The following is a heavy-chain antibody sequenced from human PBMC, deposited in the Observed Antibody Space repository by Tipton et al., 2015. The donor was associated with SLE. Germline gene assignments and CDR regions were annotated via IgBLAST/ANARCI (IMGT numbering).Heavy chain of an antibody. D-gene: IGHD3-22*01. CDR1: DKAFTGFY. CDR2: IYYSGST. Sequence: TLSLTCVLSDKAFTGFYWTWIRQSPGKGLEWIGNIYYSGSTYYNPFLKSRVTISVDTSKNQFSLKLSSVTAADTAVYYCARDLVGYYDSSGYDSSWGQGTLVTVSS. J-gene: IGHJ5*02. V-gene: IGHV4-31*11. CDR3: ARDLVGYYDSSGYDSS.